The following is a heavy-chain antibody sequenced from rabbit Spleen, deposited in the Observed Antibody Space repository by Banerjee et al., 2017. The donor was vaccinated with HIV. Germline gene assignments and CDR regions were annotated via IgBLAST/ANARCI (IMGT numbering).Heavy chain of an antibody. D-gene: IGHD8-1*01. V-gene: IGHV1S45*01. Sequence: QEQLVESGGGLVQPGGSLKLSCKASRFDFSTYSMSWVRQAPGKGLEWIGCIYTGDGTSTAYASWAKGRFTVSKTSSTTVTLQMTSLTAADTATYFCARDSGSSFSSYGMDLWGQGTLVTVS. J-gene: IGHJ6*01. CDR3: ARDSGSSFSSYGMDL. CDR2: IYTGDGTST. CDR1: RFDFSTYS.